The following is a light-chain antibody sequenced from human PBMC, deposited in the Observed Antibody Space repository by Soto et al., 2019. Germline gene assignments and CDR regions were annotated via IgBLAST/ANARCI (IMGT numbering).Light chain of an antibody. Sequence: DIQMTQSPSSLSASVGDTVTITCRASERVAKWLAWYHQKPGNAPKVLIYDVSKVGSGVPSRFSGSGSETEFTLSITGLQPEDSATYYCQQYNTYPWTFGQGTKVDI. CDR2: DVS. V-gene: IGKV1-5*01. CDR1: ERVAKW. CDR3: QQYNTYPWT. J-gene: IGKJ1*01.